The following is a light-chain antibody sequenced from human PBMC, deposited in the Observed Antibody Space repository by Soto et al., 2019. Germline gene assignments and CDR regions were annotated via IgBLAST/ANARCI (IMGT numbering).Light chain of an antibody. J-gene: IGKJ1*01. V-gene: IGKV1-5*03. CDR2: KAS. CDR1: QSISIW. Sequence: DIQMTQSPSTLSASVGDRVAITCRASQSISIWLAWYQQKPGKAPKLLIYKASSLESGVPSRFSGSGSGIEFTLTISSLQPDDFATYYCQQYNDYSWTFGQGTKVEIK. CDR3: QQYNDYSWT.